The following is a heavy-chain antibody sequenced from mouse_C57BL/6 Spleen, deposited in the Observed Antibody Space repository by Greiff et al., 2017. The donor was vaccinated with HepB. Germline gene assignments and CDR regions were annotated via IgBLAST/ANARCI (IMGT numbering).Heavy chain of an antibody. CDR1: GYSITSGYY. CDR3: ARAGDYYYGSSYFDY. CDR2: ISYDGSN. Sequence: EVQLVESGPGLVKPSQSLSLTCSVTGYSITSGYYWNWIRQFPGNKLEWMGYISYDGSNNYNPSLKNRISITRDTSKNQFFLKLNSVTTEDTATYYCARAGDYYYGSSYFDYWGQGTTLTVSS. D-gene: IGHD1-1*01. V-gene: IGHV3-6*01. J-gene: IGHJ2*01.